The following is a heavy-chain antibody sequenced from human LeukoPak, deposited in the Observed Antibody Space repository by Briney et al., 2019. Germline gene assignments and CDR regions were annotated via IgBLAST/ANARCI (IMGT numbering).Heavy chain of an antibody. CDR2: IKTSSSDI. CDR1: GFTFSSYS. V-gene: IGHV3-21*05. CDR3: ARDKDWAFDY. J-gene: IGHJ4*02. D-gene: IGHD3/OR15-3a*01. Sequence: PGGSLRLSCAASGFTFSSYSMNWVRQAPGKGLEWLSYIKTSSSDISYADSVKGRFTISRDNAKNSLYLQMNSLRAEDTAVYYCARDKDWAFDYWGQGTLVTVSS.